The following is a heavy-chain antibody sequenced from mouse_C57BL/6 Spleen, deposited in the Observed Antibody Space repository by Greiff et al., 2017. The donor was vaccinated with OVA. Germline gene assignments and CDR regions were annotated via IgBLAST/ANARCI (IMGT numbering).Heavy chain of an antibody. V-gene: IGHV2-6*01. CDR2: IWGVGST. CDR3: ARIYYDYDGYAMDY. Sequence: QVQLQQSGPGLVAPSQSLSITCTVSGFSLTSYGVDWVRQSPGKGLEWLGVIWGVGSTNYNSALKSRLSISKDNSKSQVFLKMNSLQTDDTAMYYCARIYYDYDGYAMDYWGQGTSVTVSS. D-gene: IGHD2-4*01. CDR1: GFSLTSYG. J-gene: IGHJ4*01.